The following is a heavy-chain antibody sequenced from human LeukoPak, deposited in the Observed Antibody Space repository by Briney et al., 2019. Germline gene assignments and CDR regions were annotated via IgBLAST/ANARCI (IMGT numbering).Heavy chain of an antibody. Sequence: GGSLRLSCAASGFTFSSYWMHWVRQAPGKGLVWVSRINSDGSSTGYADSVKGRFTISRDNAKNTLYLQMNSLRAEDTAVYYCARAGGSSWYRLYYFDYWGQGTLVTVSS. J-gene: IGHJ4*02. CDR1: GFTFSSYW. CDR2: INSDGSST. V-gene: IGHV3-74*01. D-gene: IGHD6-13*01. CDR3: ARAGGSSWYRLYYFDY.